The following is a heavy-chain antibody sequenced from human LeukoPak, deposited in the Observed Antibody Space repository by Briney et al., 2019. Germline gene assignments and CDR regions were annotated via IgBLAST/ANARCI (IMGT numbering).Heavy chain of an antibody. CDR2: IIPIFGTA. CDR1: GYTFTRYA. D-gene: IGHD3-22*01. CDR3: ASTIDYYDSSGYFRDVDY. V-gene: IGHV1-69*13. Sequence: SVKVSCKASGYTFTRYAINWLRQAPGQGLEWMGGIIPIFGTANYAQKFQGRVTITADESTSTAYMELSSLRSEDTAVYYCASTIDYYDSSGYFRDVDYWGQGTLVTVSS. J-gene: IGHJ4*02.